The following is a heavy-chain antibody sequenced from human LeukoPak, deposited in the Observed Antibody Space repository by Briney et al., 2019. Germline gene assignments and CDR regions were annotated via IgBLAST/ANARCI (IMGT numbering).Heavy chain of an antibody. V-gene: IGHV1-18*01. CDR3: ARGGTPTTTFGGY. Sequence: ASVKVSCKASGYIFTIYGINWVRQAPGQGLEWMGWISADNGDTNYAQKFQGRVNMTTDTSTSTVYMELRSLRSDDTALYYCARGGTPTTTFGGYWGQGIMVTVSS. CDR1: GYIFTIYG. J-gene: IGHJ4*02. CDR2: ISADNGDT. D-gene: IGHD3-16*01.